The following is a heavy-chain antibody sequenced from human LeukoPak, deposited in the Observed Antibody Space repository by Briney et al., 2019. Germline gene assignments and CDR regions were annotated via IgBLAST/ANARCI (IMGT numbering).Heavy chain of an antibody. CDR1: GGSFGGYY. V-gene: IGHV4-34*01. CDR2: INHSGST. D-gene: IGHD5-18*01. J-gene: IGHJ4*02. CDR3: ARGRGYSYGYSDY. Sequence: PSETLSLTCAVYGGSFGGYYWSWIRQPPGKGLEWIGEINHSGSTNYNPSLKSRVTISVDTSKNQFSLKLSSVTAADTAVYYCARGRGYSYGYSDYWGQGTLVTVSS.